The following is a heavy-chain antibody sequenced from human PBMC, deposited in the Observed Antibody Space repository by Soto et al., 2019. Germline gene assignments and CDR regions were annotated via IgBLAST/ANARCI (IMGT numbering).Heavy chain of an antibody. Sequence: GGSLRLSCAASGFTFSSYEMNWVRQAPGKGLEWVSYISSSGSTIYYADSVKGRFTISRDNAKNSLYLQMNSLRAEDTAVYYCARAAPKEHQDAFDIWGQGTMVTVSS. CDR2: ISSSGSTI. CDR3: ARAAPKEHQDAFDI. V-gene: IGHV3-48*03. D-gene: IGHD6-25*01. J-gene: IGHJ3*02. CDR1: GFTFSSYE.